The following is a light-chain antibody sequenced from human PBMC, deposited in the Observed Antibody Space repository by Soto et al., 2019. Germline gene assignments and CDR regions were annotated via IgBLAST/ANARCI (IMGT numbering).Light chain of an antibody. CDR1: SSDVGGYNC. V-gene: IGLV2-8*01. Sequence: QSVLTQPPSASGSPGQSVTISCTGTSSDVGGYNCVSWYQQHPGKAPKLMIYEVSKRPSGVPDRFSSSKSGNTASLTVSGLQAEDEADYYCSSYAGSNIPVVFGGGTKLTVL. CDR2: EVS. CDR3: SSYAGSNIPVV. J-gene: IGLJ2*01.